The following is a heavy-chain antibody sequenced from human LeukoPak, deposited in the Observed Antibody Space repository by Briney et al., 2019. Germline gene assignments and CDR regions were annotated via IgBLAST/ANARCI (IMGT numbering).Heavy chain of an antibody. CDR2: IRNSGDTR. J-gene: IGHJ5*02. Sequence: EAGGSLRLSCAASGFTFSDYYMSWIRQAPGKGREWLAYIRNSGDTRKYADSVTGRFTISRDNAKNSVFLQMNSLRAEDSGVYYCARDVRGRTPLKLGMKWFDPWGQGTRVTVSS. D-gene: IGHD7-27*01. V-gene: IGHV3-11*01. CDR3: ARDVRGRTPLKLGMKWFDP. CDR1: GFTFSDYY.